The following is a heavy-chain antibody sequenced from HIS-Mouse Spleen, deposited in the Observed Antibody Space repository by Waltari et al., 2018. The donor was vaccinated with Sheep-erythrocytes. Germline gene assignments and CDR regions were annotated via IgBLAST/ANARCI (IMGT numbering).Heavy chain of an antibody. CDR2: IYYSGST. CDR1: GGSISSSSYY. D-gene: IGHD3-9*01. J-gene: IGHJ6*02. V-gene: IGHV4-39*07. CDR3: ARDHLTDWGYYYYYGMDV. Sequence: QLQLQESGPGLVKPSETLSLTCTVSGGSISSSSYYWGWLRQPPGKGLEWIGSIYYSGSTYYNPSLKSRVTISVDTSKNQFSLKLSSVTAADTAVYYCARDHLTDWGYYYYYGMDVWGQGTTVTVSS.